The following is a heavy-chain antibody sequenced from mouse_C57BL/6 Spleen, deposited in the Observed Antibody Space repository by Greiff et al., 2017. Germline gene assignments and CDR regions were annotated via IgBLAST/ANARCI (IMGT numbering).Heavy chain of an antibody. V-gene: IGHV1-84*01. D-gene: IGHD2-4*01. Sequence: QVQLKQSGPELVKPGASVKISCKASGYTFPDYYINWVKQRPGQGPEWLGWIYPGSGNTKYNEKFKGKATLTLDTSSSTAYMQLSSLTSEDSAVYFCAASDDYDGGYYAMDYWGQGTSATVSS. CDR3: AASDDYDGGYYAMDY. CDR1: GYTFPDYY. J-gene: IGHJ4*01. CDR2: IYPGSGNT.